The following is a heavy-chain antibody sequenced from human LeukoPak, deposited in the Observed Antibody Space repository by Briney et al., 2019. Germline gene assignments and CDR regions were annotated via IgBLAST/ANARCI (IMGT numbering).Heavy chain of an antibody. CDR1: GGTFSSYA. CDR2: IIPILGIA. D-gene: IGHD2-15*01. J-gene: IGHJ6*02. Sequence: SVKVSCKASGGTFSSYAISWVRQAPGQGLEWMGRIIPILGIANYAQKFQGRVTITADKSTSTAYMELSSLRSEDTAVYYCAKPSVVAATDYYYGMDVWGQGTTVTVSS. CDR3: AKPSVVAATDYYYGMDV. V-gene: IGHV1-69*04.